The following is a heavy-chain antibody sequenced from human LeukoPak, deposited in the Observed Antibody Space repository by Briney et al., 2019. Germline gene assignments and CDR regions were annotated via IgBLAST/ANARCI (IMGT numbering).Heavy chain of an antibody. D-gene: IGHD3-22*01. V-gene: IGHV3-7*01. J-gene: IGHJ4*02. CDR3: ARASYNSSGYYEWFFDC. Sequence: GGSLRLSCAASGFTFSSYWMSWVRQAPGKGLEWVANIKQDGSEKYYVDSVKGRFTISRDNAKNSLYLQMNSLRAEDTAVYYCARASYNSSGYYEWFFDCWGQGTLVTVSS. CDR1: GFTFSSYW. CDR2: IKQDGSEK.